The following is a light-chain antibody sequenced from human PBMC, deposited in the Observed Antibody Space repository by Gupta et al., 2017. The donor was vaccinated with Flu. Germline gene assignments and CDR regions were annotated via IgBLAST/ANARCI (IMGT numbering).Light chain of an antibody. J-gene: IGKJ4*01. CDR2: GSS. CDR1: QSVNTE. Sequence: EIVITQSPAILSLSPGERATLPCRASQSVNTELAWYQQKPGQTPRLPIFGSSTRATGVPARFSGSGSGTEFTLTISSLQSEDFAVYYCQQYNNWPPLTFGGGTKVEIK. V-gene: IGKV3-15*01. CDR3: QQYNNWPPLT.